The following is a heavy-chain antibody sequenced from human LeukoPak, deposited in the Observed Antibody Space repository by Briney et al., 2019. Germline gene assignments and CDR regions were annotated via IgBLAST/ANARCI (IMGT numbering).Heavy chain of an antibody. D-gene: IGHD3-22*01. Sequence: GGSLRLSCAASGFTFSNYWMHWVRQAPGKGLVWVSRINSDGINTSYADSVKGRFTISRDNAKNTLNLQMNSLRAEDTAVYYCARDLGQYYDTSDNWFGPWGQGTLVTVSS. CDR2: INSDGINT. CDR1: GFTFSNYW. V-gene: IGHV3-74*01. J-gene: IGHJ5*02. CDR3: ARDLGQYYDTSDNWFGP.